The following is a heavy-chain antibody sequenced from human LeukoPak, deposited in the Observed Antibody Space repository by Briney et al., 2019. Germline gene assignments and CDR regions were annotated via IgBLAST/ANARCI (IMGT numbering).Heavy chain of an antibody. V-gene: IGHV1-69*05. CDR2: IIPIFGTA. CDR1: GGTFSSYA. J-gene: IGHJ3*02. CDR3: ARVQTAHAFDI. Sequence: GASVKVSCKASGGTFSSYAISRVRQAPGQGLEWMGRIIPIFGTANYAQKFQGRVTITTDESTSTAYMELSSLRSEDTAVYYCARVQTAHAFDIWGQGTMVTVSS.